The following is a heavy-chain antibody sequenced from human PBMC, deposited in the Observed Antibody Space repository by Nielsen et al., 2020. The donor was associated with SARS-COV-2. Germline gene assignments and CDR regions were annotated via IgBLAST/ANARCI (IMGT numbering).Heavy chain of an antibody. CDR2: ISYDGSNK. J-gene: IGHJ4*02. CDR1: GFTFSSYA. CDR3: VWELQY. V-gene: IGHV3-30*04. Sequence: GESLKISCAASGFTFSSYAMHWVRQAPGKGLEWVAVISYDGSNKYCADSVKGRFTISRDNSKNTLYLQMNSLRAEDTAVYYCVWELQYWGQGTLVTVSS.